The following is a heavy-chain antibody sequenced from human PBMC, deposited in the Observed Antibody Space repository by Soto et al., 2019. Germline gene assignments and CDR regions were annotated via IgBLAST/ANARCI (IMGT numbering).Heavy chain of an antibody. CDR2: TRDKTNSYTT. Sequence: EVPLVESGGGLVQPGGSLRLSCAASGFTFSDHYMDWVRQAPGKGLEWVGRTRDKTNSYTTEYAASVKGRFTISRDDSKSSLYLQMNSLKTEDTAVYYCARATVGTYYFDYWGQGTLVTVSS. V-gene: IGHV3-72*01. J-gene: IGHJ4*02. CDR3: ARATVGTYYFDY. D-gene: IGHD3-16*01. CDR1: GFTFSDHY.